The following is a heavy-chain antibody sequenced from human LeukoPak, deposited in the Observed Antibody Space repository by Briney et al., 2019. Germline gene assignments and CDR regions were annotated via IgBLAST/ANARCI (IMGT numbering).Heavy chain of an antibody. CDR2: IYHSGST. D-gene: IGHD3-3*01. V-gene: IGHV4-30-2*03. CDR1: GGSISSGGYS. CDR3: ARHILQYYDFWSGYYTLSPFDY. Sequence: SQTLSLTCAVSGGSISSGGYSWSWIRQPPGKGLEWIGYIYHSGSTYYSPSLKSRVTISVDTSKNQFSLKLSSVTAADTAVYYCARHILQYYDFWSGYYTLSPFDYWGQGTLVTVSS. J-gene: IGHJ4*02.